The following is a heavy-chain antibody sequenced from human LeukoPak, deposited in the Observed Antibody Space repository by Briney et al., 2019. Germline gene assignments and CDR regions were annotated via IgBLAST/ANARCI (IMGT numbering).Heavy chain of an antibody. CDR1: GGSISSSSYY. J-gene: IGHJ6*03. Sequence: PSETLSLTCTVSGGSISSSSYYWGWIRQPPGKGLEWIGYIYYSGNTYYNPSLKSRVTISVDTSKNQFSLKLSSVTAADTAVYYCARDWSYYMDVWGKGTTVTVSS. D-gene: IGHD3-3*01. V-gene: IGHV4-31*03. CDR3: ARDWSYYMDV. CDR2: IYYSGNT.